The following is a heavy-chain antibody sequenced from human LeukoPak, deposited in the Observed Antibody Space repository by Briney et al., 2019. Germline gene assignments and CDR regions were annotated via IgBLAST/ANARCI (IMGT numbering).Heavy chain of an antibody. V-gene: IGHV3-21*01. CDR3: ARGQWLPRFDY. CDR2: ISSSSSYI. J-gene: IGHJ4*02. D-gene: IGHD6-19*01. CDR1: GFTFSSCA. Sequence: GGSLRLSCAASGFTFSSCAMNWVRQAPGKGLEWVSSISSSSSYIYYADSVRGRFTISRDNAKNSLYLQMNSLRAEDTAVYYCARGQWLPRFDYWGQGTLVTVSS.